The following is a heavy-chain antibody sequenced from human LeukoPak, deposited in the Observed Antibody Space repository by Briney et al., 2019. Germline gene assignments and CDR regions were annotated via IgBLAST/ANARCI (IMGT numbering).Heavy chain of an antibody. CDR1: GYTFTGYY. Sequence: GASVKVSCKASGYTFTGYYMHWVRQAPGQGLEWMGWINPNSGGTNYAQKFQGRVTLTRDTSISTAYMELSRLRSDDTAVYYCARVEQWLVPANFDYWGQGTLVTVSS. D-gene: IGHD6-19*01. J-gene: IGHJ4*02. CDR3: ARVEQWLVPANFDY. V-gene: IGHV1-2*02. CDR2: INPNSGGT.